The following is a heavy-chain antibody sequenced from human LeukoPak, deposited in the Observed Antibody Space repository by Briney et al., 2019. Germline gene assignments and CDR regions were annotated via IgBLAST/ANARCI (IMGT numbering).Heavy chain of an antibody. CDR1: GITFGNNW. V-gene: IGHV3-74*01. CDR2: INSDGGGA. J-gene: IGHJ5*02. Sequence: GGSLRLSCAASGITFGNNWMHWVRQAPGKGLVWISRINSDGGGAIYADSVKGRFTVSRDNAKNTLYLQMNSLRAEDTAVYYCARDVPHNWFDTCGQGTLVTVSS. CDR3: ARDVPHNWFDT.